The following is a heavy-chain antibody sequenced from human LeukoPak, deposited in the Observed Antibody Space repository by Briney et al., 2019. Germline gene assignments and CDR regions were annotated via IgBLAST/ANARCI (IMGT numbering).Heavy chain of an antibody. V-gene: IGHV4-34*01. J-gene: IGHJ4*02. Sequence: SETLSLTCAVYGGSFSGYYWSWIRQPPGKGLEWIGEINHSGSTNYNPSLKSRVTISVDTSKNQFSLKLSSVTAADTAVYYCARRPLDSSGYSLGDCWGQGALVTVSS. CDR2: INHSGST. D-gene: IGHD3-22*01. CDR3: ARRPLDSSGYSLGDC. CDR1: GGSFSGYY.